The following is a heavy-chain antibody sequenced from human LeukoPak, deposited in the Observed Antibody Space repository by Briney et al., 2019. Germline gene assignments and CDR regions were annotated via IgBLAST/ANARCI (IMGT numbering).Heavy chain of an antibody. CDR1: GFTFSNAW. D-gene: IGHD3-10*01. Sequence: PGGSLRLSCAASGFTFSNAWMSWVRQAPGKGLEWVGRIKSKTDGGTTDYAAPVKGRFTISRDDSKNTLYLQMNSLKTEDTAVYYCTTRYGSGSYRDYWGQGTLVTVSS. V-gene: IGHV3-15*01. CDR3: TTRYGSGSYRDY. J-gene: IGHJ4*02. CDR2: IKSKTDGGTT.